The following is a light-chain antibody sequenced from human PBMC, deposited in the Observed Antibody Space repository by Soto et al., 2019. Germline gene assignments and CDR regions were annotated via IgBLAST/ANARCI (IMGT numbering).Light chain of an antibody. CDR2: GDS. CDR3: QSYDSTLDARYV. V-gene: IGLV1-40*01. CDR1: GSNIGAGYD. Sequence: QAVVMQPPSVSGAPGQRVTISCTGSGSNIGAGYDVHWYQHRPGTAPKLLVFGDSHRPSGVPDRFSGSKSGTSASLAITGLQAEDEGDYYCQSYDSTLDARYVFGTGTKLTVL. J-gene: IGLJ1*01.